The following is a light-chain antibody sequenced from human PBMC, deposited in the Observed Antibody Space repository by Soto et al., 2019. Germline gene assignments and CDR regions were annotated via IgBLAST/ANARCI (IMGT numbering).Light chain of an antibody. J-gene: IGKJ2*01. CDR3: QHSYSSPFT. CDR1: QRMNSY. CDR2: GTS. V-gene: IGKV1-39*01. Sequence: DIQLTQSPSSLSASVGDRVTITCRASQRMNSYLNWYHQKPGKAPKLLIYGTSTLQSGVPSRFSGSGSGTDFTLTINNLQPEDFGAYYCQHSYSSPFTFGQGTKLEIK.